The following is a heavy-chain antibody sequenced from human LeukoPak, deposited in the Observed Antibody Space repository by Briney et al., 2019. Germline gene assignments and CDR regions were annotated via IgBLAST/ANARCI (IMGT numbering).Heavy chain of an antibody. CDR3: ARGVRVPTRCGGSCKYYYYYMDV. D-gene: IGHD2-15*01. J-gene: IGHJ6*03. Sequence: ASVKVSCKAPGYTFTSYDINWVRQATGQGLEWMGWMNPNSGNTGYAQKFQGRVTMTRNTSISTAYMELSSLRSEDTAVYYCARGVRVPTRCGGSCKYYYYYMDVWGKGTTVTVSS. CDR2: MNPNSGNT. CDR1: GYTFTSYD. V-gene: IGHV1-8*01.